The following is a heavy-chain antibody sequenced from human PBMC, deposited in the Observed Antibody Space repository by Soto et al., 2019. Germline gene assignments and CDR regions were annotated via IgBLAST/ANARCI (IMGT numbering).Heavy chain of an antibody. CDR3: ARDSRLDTVVTPGNFDY. CDR1: GYTFTSYG. J-gene: IGHJ4*02. Sequence: QVQLVQSGAEVKKPGASVQVSCKASGYTFTSYGISWVRQAPGQGLEWMGWISAYNGNTNYAQKLQGRVTMTTDTSTSTAYMELRSLRSDDTAVYYCARDSRLDTVVTPGNFDYWGQGTLVTVSS. V-gene: IGHV1-18*01. D-gene: IGHD2-21*02. CDR2: ISAYNGNT.